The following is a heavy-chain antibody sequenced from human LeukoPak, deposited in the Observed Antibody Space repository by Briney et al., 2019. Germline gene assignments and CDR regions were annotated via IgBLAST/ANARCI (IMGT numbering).Heavy chain of an antibody. CDR1: GFTFGDYA. J-gene: IGHJ4*02. CDR2: IRSKAYGGTT. D-gene: IGHD3-22*01. CDR3: TRSYDSTHFWY. V-gene: IGHV3-49*04. Sequence: GGSLRLSCTASGFTFGDYAMSWVRQAPGKGLEWVGFIRSKAYGGTTEYAASVKGRFTISRGDSKSIAYLQMNSLKTEDTAVYYCTRSYDSTHFWYWGQGTLVTVSS.